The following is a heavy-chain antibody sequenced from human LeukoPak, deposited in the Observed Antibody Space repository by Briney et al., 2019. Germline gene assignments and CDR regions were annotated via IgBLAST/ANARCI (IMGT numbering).Heavy chain of an antibody. V-gene: IGHV1-2*06. Sequence: ASVKVSCKASGYTFTGYYMRWVRQAPGQGLEWMGRISPNSGVTNYAQKFQGRVTMARDTSINTAYMELSGLRSDDTAVYYCARDLNDINHIIGSVWGQGTLVTVSS. J-gene: IGHJ4*02. CDR1: GYTFTGYY. D-gene: IGHD3-3*02. CDR2: ISPNSGVT. CDR3: ARDLNDINHIIGSV.